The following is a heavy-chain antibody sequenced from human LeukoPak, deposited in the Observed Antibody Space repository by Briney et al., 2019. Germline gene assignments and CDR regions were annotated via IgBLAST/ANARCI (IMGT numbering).Heavy chain of an antibody. J-gene: IGHJ4*02. D-gene: IGHD5-12*01. CDR2: ISWNSGSI. CDR1: GFTFDDYA. CDR3: AREGLYSGYDWY. V-gene: IGHV3-9*01. Sequence: PGGSLRLSCAASGFTFDDYAMHWVRQAPGKGLEWVSGISWNSGSIGYVDSVKGRFTISRDNAKNLLYLQMNSLRAEDTAVYYCAREGLYSGYDWYWGQGTLVTVSS.